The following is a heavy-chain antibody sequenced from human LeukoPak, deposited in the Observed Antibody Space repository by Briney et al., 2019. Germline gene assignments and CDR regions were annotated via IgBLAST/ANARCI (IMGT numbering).Heavy chain of an antibody. D-gene: IGHD3-9*01. V-gene: IGHV3-48*01. CDR2: ISSSSSTI. CDR1: GFIFSDYY. CDR3: AREGYDILTGYTPLGY. Sequence: PGGSLRLSCAASGFIFSDYYMNWVRQAPGKGLEWVSYISSSSSTIYYADSVKGRFTISRDNAKNSLYLQMNSLRAEDTAVYYCAREGYDILTGYTPLGYWGQGTLVTVSS. J-gene: IGHJ4*02.